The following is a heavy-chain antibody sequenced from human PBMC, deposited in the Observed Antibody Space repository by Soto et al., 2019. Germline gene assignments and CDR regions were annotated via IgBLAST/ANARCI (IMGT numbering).Heavy chain of an antibody. CDR2: IYYSGST. J-gene: IGHJ5*02. CDR1: GASFNSVGYY. CDR3: ARGGYSSNWFDP. Sequence: SETLSLTCLFSGASFNSVGYYWSWIRQHPGKGLEWIGYIYYSGSTYYNPSLKSRLTISVDTSKNQFSLKLSSVTAADTAVYYCARGGYSSNWFDPWGQGTLVTVSS. D-gene: IGHD6-13*01. V-gene: IGHV4-31*03.